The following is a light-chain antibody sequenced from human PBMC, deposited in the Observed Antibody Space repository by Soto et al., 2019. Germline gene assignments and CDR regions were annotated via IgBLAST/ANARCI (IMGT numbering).Light chain of an antibody. J-gene: IGKJ1*01. CDR1: QNISIW. Sequence: DIQMTQSPSTLSASVGDRVTITCRASQNISIWLAWYQQRPGRAPRLLIYDASTLESGVPSRFSSSGSGTDFSLTISSLQPVDFATYYCQQYTGYSQWTFGPGTKV. V-gene: IGKV1-5*01. CDR2: DAS. CDR3: QQYTGYSQWT.